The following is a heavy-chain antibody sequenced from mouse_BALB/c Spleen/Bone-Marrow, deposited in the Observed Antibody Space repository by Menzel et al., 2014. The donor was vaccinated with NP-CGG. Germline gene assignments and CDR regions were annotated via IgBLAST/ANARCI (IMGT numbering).Heavy chain of an antibody. CDR3: NGNYYAMDY. CDR1: GFNIKDYY. D-gene: IGHD2-1*01. Sequence: VQLKESGAELVRSGASVKLSCTASGFNIKDYYMHWVKPRPEQGLEWIGWIDPENGDTEYAPKFQGKATMTAGTSSNTAYLQLSSLTSEDTAVYYCNGNYYAMDYWGQGTSVTVSS. J-gene: IGHJ4*01. V-gene: IGHV14-4*02. CDR2: IDPENGDT.